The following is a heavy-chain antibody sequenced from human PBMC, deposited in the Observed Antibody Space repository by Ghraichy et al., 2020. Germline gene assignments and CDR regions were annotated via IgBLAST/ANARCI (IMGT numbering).Heavy chain of an antibody. D-gene: IGHD3-10*01. V-gene: IGHV3-30-3*01. CDR2: ISYDGSNK. Sequence: GGSLRLSCAASGFTFSSYAMHWVRQAPGKGLEWVAVISYDGSNKYYADSVKGRFTISRDNSKNTLYLQMNSLRAEDTAVYYCARGFGEWLNDAFDIWGQGTMVTVSS. CDR1: GFTFSSYA. J-gene: IGHJ3*02. CDR3: ARGFGEWLNDAFDI.